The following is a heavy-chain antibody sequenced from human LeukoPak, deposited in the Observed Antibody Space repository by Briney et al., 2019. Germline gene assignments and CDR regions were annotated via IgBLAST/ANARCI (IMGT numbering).Heavy chain of an antibody. CDR3: ARPGFITMIVVVHFDY. J-gene: IGHJ4*02. Sequence: TSETLSLTCTVSGGSISSSSYYWRWIRQPPGKGLEWIGSIYYSGSTYYNPSLKSRVTISVDTSKNQFSLKLSSVTAADTAVYYCARPGFITMIVVVHFDYWGQGTLVTVFS. V-gene: IGHV4-39*01. CDR1: GGSISSSSYY. D-gene: IGHD3-22*01. CDR2: IYYSGST.